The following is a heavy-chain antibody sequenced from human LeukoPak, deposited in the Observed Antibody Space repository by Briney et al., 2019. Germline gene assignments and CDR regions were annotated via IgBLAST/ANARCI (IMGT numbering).Heavy chain of an antibody. J-gene: IGHJ6*03. CDR3: ARVKMGATVSDYYYYYMDV. V-gene: IGHV3-64*02. CDR1: GFTFSSYT. Sequence: GGSLRLSCAASGFTFSSYTMHWVRQAPGKRLQSVSAITSNGGYTHYADSVKGRFTISRDNSRNALFLQMGGLRIEDMAVYYCARVKMGATVSDYYYYYMDVWGKGTTATVSS. CDR2: ITSNGGYT. D-gene: IGHD1-26*01.